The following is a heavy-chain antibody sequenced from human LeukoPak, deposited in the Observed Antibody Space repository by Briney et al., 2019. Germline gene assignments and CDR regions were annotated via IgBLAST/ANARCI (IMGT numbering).Heavy chain of an antibody. J-gene: IGHJ4*02. D-gene: IGHD2-15*01. CDR2: IYPGDSDT. CDR1: GYSFTSYW. V-gene: IGHV5-51*01. Sequence: GESLQISCKGSGYSFTSYWIGWVRPLPGKGLEWMGIIYPGDSDTRYSPSFQGQVTISADKSISTAYLQWSSLKASDTAMYYCARHLLTKGPDYWGQGTLVTVSS. CDR3: ARHLLTKGPDY.